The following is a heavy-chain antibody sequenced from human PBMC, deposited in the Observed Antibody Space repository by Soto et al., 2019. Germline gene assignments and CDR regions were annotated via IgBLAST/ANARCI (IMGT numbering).Heavy chain of an antibody. J-gene: IGHJ5*02. CDR3: ARGAEMSSLTKWFDP. Sequence: LRLSCAASGFIFSDYYMSWIRQAPGKGLEWLAYISRDGNAIFYADSVNGRFTISRDNAKNSLFLQMDDLRAEDPAMFFCARGAEMSSLTKWFDPWGQGTLVTVSS. CDR1: GFIFSDYY. V-gene: IGHV3-11*01. D-gene: IGHD1-1*01. CDR2: ISRDGNAI.